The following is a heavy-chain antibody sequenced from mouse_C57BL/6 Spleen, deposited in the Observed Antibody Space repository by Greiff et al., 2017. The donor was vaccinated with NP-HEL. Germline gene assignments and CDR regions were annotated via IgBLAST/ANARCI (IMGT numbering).Heavy chain of an antibody. V-gene: IGHV1-59*01. Sequence: QVQLQQPGAELVRPGTSVKLSCKASGYTFTSYWMHWVKQRPGQGLEWIGVIDPSDSYTNYNQKFKGKATLTVDTSSSTAYMQLSRLTSEDSAVYYCARSLITTVHYAMDYWGQGTSVTVSS. CDR1: GYTFTSYW. J-gene: IGHJ4*01. D-gene: IGHD1-1*01. CDR2: IDPSDSYT. CDR3: ARSLITTVHYAMDY.